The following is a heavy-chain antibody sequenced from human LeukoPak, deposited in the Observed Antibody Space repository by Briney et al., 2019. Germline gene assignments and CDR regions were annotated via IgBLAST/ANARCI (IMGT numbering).Heavy chain of an antibody. D-gene: IGHD6-19*01. CDR2: IIPIFGTA. V-gene: IGHV1-69*05. CDR3: ASGKAVAGTGGAFDI. Sequence: GASVKVSCKASGGTFSSYAISWVRQAPGQGLEWMGRIIPIFGTANYAQKFQGRVTITTDESTSTAYMELSSLRSEDTAVYYCASGKAVAGTGGAFDIWGQGTMVTVSS. CDR1: GGTFSSYA. J-gene: IGHJ3*02.